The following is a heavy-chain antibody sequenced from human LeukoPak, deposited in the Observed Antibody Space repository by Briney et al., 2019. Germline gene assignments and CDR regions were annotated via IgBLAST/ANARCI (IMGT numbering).Heavy chain of an antibody. CDR2: IIPSFCTA. V-gene: IGHV1-69*05. D-gene: IGHD3-22*01. CDR1: GGTFSSYA. J-gene: IGHJ4*02. CDR3: ASPAGYYDSSGNLPFDY. Sequence: SVKVSFKASGGTFSSYAISWERQSPGQRPEWMGGIIPSFCTANYAQKFQGRVTITTDECTSTAYMELSSLRSEDTDVYYCASPAGYYDSSGNLPFDYWGQGTLVTVSS.